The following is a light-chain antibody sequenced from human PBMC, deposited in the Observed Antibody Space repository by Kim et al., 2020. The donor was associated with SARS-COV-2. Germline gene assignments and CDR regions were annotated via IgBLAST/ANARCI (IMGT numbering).Light chain of an antibody. Sequence: WHRQKPGSPPQVLLMFKSDSEKQQGSGVPGRFSGSKDVSANAGILHITGLQSDDDADYYCMIWHDSAYVFGAGTKVTVL. CDR3: MIWHDSAYV. CDR2: FKSDSEK. J-gene: IGLJ1*01. V-gene: IGLV5-45*01.